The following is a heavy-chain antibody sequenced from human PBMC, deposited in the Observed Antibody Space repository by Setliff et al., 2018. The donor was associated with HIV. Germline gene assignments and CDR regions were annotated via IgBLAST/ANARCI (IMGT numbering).Heavy chain of an antibody. CDR1: GGSFSGYY. J-gene: IGHJ5*02. Sequence: SETLSLTCAVYGGSFSGYYWSWVRQPPGKGLEWIGEIYHSGSANYNPSLKSRVIISIDKSKNKFSLKVSSVTAADTAVYYCARILVAAAGTGFDPWGQGILVTVSS. D-gene: IGHD6-13*01. CDR3: ARILVAAAGTGFDP. CDR2: IYHSGSA. V-gene: IGHV4-34*01.